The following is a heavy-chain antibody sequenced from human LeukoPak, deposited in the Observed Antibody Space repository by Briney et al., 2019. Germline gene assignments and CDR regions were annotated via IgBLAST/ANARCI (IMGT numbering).Heavy chain of an antibody. J-gene: IGHJ4*02. CDR1: GFTFSSYG. CDR3: AKDDSSGSHPFFVDY. CDR2: IWYDGSNK. V-gene: IGHV3-33*06. Sequence: PGRSLRLSCAASGFTFSSYGMHWVRQAPGKGLEWVAVIWYDGSNKYYADSVKGRFTISRDNSKNTLYLQMNSLRAEDTAVYYCAKDDSSGSHPFFVDYWGQGTLVTVSS. D-gene: IGHD3-22*01.